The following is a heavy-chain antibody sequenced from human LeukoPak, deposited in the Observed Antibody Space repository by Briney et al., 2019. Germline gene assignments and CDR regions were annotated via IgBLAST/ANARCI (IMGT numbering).Heavy chain of an antibody. CDR3: ARDAPATRRGGGSCSRPRCGGSLIDY. D-gene: IGHD2-15*01. CDR2: ISSSSSYI. Sequence: PGGSLRLSCAASGFTFSSHGMNWVRQAPGKGLEWVSSISSSSSYIYYADSVKGRVTVSRDNAKNSLFLQMNSLRAEDTAVYYCARDAPATRRGGGSCSRPRCGGSLIDYWGQGTLVTVSS. J-gene: IGHJ4*02. CDR1: GFTFSSHG. V-gene: IGHV3-21*01.